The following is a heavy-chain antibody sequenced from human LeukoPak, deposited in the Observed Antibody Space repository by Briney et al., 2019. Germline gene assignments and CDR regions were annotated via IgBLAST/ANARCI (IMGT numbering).Heavy chain of an antibody. J-gene: IGHJ4*02. CDR2: ISGSGGST. V-gene: IGHV3-23*01. D-gene: IGHD2-15*01. CDR3: AKDVEGYCSGGSCYFDY. Sequence: GGSLRLSCAASGFTFSSYAMSWVRQAPGKGLEWVSAISGSGGSTYYADSVKGRFTISRDNSKNTLYLQMNSLSAEDTAVYYCAKDVEGYCSGGSCYFDYWGQGTLVTVSS. CDR1: GFTFSSYA.